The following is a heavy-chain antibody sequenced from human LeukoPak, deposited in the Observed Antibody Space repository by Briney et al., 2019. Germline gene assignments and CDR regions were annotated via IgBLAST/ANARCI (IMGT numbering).Heavy chain of an antibody. CDR3: ARVPYSSGWWFDPLTDYYFDY. CDR1: GYTFTSYG. CDR2: ISAYNGNT. Sequence: ASVKVSCKASGYTFTSYGISWVRQAPGQGLEWMGWISAYNGNTNYAQKLQGRVSMTTDTSTSTAYMELRSLRSDDTAVYYCARVPYSSGWWFDPLTDYYFDYWGQGTLVTVSS. J-gene: IGHJ4*02. V-gene: IGHV1-18*01. D-gene: IGHD6-19*01.